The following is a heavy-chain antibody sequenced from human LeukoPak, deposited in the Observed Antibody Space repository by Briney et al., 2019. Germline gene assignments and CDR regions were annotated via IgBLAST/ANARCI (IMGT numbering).Heavy chain of an antibody. CDR1: GFTFSSYA. Sequence: GGSLRLSCAASGFTFSSYAMSWVRQAPGKGLEWVSAISGSGGSTYYADSVKGRFTISRDNSKNTLYLQMNSLRAEDTVVYYCARGYCSSTSCYVHGMDVWGQGTTVTVSS. D-gene: IGHD2-2*01. J-gene: IGHJ6*02. V-gene: IGHV3-23*01. CDR2: ISGSGGST. CDR3: ARGYCSSTSCYVHGMDV.